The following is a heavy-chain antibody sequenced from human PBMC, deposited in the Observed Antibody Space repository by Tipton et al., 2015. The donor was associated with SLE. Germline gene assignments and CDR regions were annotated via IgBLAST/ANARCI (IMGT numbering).Heavy chain of an antibody. CDR3: ARGRWYFDL. CDR1: IGSLNNYY. J-gene: IGHJ2*01. Sequence: TLSLTCIVSIGSLNNYYWSWIRQPPGKGLEWIGNIYYTGNINYSPSLKSRVSMSVDTSKNRFSLKLKTVTAADTAVYYCARGRWYFDLWGRGTLVTVSS. CDR2: IYYTGNI. V-gene: IGHV4-59*01.